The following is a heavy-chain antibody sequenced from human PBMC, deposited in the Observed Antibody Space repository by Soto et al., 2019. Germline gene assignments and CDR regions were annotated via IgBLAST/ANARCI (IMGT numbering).Heavy chain of an antibody. D-gene: IGHD3-16*01. J-gene: IGHJ6*02. CDR2: ISGSGDAT. CDR3: AKVRGHYYYRMDV. Sequence: VHLLESGGGLVQPGGSLRLSCVASGFTFNDYDMNWVRQAPGKGLEWVSGISGSGDATYYAGSLKGRFTISRDISKNTLYLQMNRLRAEDTAVYYCAKVRGHYYYRMDVWCQGTTVTVSS. V-gene: IGHV3-23*01. CDR1: GFTFNDYD.